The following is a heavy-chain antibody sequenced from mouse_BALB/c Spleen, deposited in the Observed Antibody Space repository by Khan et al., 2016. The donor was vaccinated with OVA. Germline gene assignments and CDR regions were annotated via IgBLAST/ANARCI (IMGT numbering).Heavy chain of an antibody. D-gene: IGHD1-1*01. CDR1: GFSLTGYG. J-gene: IGHJ3*01. CDR3: ARELRIGGFAY. Sequence: QVQLKESGPGLVAPSQSLSITCTVSGFSLTGYGVNWVRQPPGKDLEWLGMIWSDGSTDYNSALKSRLSINKDNSKSQGFLKMNSLQTDDTARYFCARELRIGGFAYWGQGTLVTVST. CDR2: IWSDGST. V-gene: IGHV2-6-7*01.